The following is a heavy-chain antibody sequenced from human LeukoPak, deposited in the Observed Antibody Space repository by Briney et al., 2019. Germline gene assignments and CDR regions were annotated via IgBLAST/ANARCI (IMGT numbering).Heavy chain of an antibody. J-gene: IGHJ1*01. CDR2: INPNSGDT. CDR3: ARGSNLEYFQH. V-gene: IGHV1-2*06. CDR1: GYTFTGYY. D-gene: IGHD6-13*01. Sequence: ASVRVSCKASGYTFTGYYMHWVRQAPGQGLEWMGPINPNSGDTNYAQKFQGGVTMTRDTSISTAYMELSSLRSDDTAVYYCARGSNLEYFQHWGQGTLVTVSS.